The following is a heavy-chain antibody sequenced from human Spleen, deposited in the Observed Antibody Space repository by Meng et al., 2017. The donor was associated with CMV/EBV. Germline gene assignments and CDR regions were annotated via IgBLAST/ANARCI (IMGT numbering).Heavy chain of an antibody. J-gene: IGHJ4*02. CDR2: ISSSSSYI. V-gene: IGHV3-21*01. Sequence: ETLSLTCAASGFTFSSYSMNWVRQAPGKGLEWVSSISSSSSYIYYADSVKGRFTISRDNAKNSLYLQMNSLRAEDTAVYYCARGGYYYGSGSPREFDYWGQGTLVTVSS. CDR3: ARGGYYYGSGSPREFDY. D-gene: IGHD3-10*01. CDR1: GFTFSSYS.